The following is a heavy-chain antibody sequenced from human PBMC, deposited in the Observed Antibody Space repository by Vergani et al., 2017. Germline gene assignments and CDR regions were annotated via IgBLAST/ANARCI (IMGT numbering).Heavy chain of an antibody. J-gene: IGHJ4*02. CDR2: LTGGGGST. D-gene: IGHD1-26*01. V-gene: IGHV3-23*04. CDR3: VKDAGSYENFFDS. CDR1: GFTFSTYA. Sequence: VQLVESGGGVVQRGGSVRLSCAASGFTFSTYAMHWVRQAPGKVLEWVSALTGGGGSTYYADSFKGRFIISRDNSRDTLYLQMNSLSPEDTATYYCVKDAGSYENFFDSWGQGTLVTVSS.